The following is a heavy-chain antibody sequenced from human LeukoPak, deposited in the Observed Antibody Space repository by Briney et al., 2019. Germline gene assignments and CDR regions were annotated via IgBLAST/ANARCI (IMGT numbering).Heavy chain of an antibody. V-gene: IGHV4-34*01. J-gene: IGHJ4*02. Sequence: SETLSLTCTVSGGSISSYYWSWIRQPPGKGLEWIGEINHSGSANYNPSLKSRVTLSIDKSKNQFSLNLNSVTAADTAVYYCARARRDSGFYKVDYWGQGTLVTVSS. CDR1: GGSISSYY. CDR3: ARARRDSGFYKVDY. D-gene: IGHD3-3*01. CDR2: INHSGSA.